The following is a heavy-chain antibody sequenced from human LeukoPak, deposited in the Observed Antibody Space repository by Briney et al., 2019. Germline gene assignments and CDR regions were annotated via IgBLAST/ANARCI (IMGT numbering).Heavy chain of an antibody. CDR2: INAGNGNT. V-gene: IGHV1-3*01. D-gene: IGHD3-10*01. J-gene: IGHJ4*02. Sequence: ASGKVSCKASGYTFTRYPMHWVRQAPGQRLEWMGWINAGNGNTKYSQKFQDRVTITRDTSASTAYMELSSLRSEDTAVYYCAREMMFHYYDSGSYDYWGQGTLVTVSS. CDR1: GYTFTRYP. CDR3: AREMMFHYYDSGSYDY.